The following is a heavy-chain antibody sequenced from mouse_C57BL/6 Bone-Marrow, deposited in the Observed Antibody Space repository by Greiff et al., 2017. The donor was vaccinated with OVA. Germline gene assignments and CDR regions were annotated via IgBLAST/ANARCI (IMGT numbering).Heavy chain of an antibody. Sequence: VMLVESGAELVRPGASVKLSCKASGYTFTDYYINWVKQRPGQGLEWIARIYPGSGNTYYNEKFKGKATLTAEKSSSTAYMQLSSLTSEDSAVYFCARRGAQATHFDYWGQGTTLTVSS. CDR1: GYTFTDYY. CDR2: IYPGSGNT. CDR3: ARRGAQATHFDY. V-gene: IGHV1-76*01. D-gene: IGHD3-2*02. J-gene: IGHJ2*01.